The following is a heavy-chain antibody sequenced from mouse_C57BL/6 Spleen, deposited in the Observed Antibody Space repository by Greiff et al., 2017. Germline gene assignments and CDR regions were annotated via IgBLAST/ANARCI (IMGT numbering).Heavy chain of an antibody. CDR1: GYSITSGYY. J-gene: IGHJ3*01. CDR2: ISYDGST. Sequence: EVHLVESGPGLVKPSQSLSLTCSVTGYSITSGYYWNWIRQFPGNKLEWMGYISYDGSTNYNPSLKNRISITRDTSKNQFVLKLNSVTTEDTATYYCAREELRAFAYWGQGTLVTVSA. CDR3: AREELRAFAY. V-gene: IGHV3-6*01. D-gene: IGHD2-4*01.